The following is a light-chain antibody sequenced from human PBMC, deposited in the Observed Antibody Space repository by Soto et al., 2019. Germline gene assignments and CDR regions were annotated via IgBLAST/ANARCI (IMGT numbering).Light chain of an antibody. V-gene: IGLV4-69*01. Sequence: QYVLTQSPSASASLGASVKLTCTLSSGHSSYAIAWHQQQPEKGPRYLMKLNSDGSHTKGDGIPDRFAGSSSGTERFLTISSLQSGDEADYYCQTWGSGINWVFGGGTKLTVL. CDR3: QTWGSGINWV. J-gene: IGLJ3*02. CDR1: SGHSSYA. CDR2: LNSDGSH.